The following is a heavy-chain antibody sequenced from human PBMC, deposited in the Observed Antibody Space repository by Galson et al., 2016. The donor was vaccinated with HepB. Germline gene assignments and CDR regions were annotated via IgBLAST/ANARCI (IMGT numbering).Heavy chain of an antibody. J-gene: IGHJ4*02. D-gene: IGHD5-24*01. CDR2: IYYSGTT. V-gene: IGHV4-31*03. CDR3: ARGIVGYTY. Sequence: TLSLTCTVSGGSIGSGAYYWSWIRQHPVKGLEWIGYIYYSGTTHYNPSLTSRLTISLDTSKNQFSLRLNSVTAADTAVYYCARGIVGYTYWGQGTLVTVSS. CDR1: GGSIGSGAYY.